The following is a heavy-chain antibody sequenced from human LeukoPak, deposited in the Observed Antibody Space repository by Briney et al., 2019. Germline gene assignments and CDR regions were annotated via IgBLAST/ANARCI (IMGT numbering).Heavy chain of an antibody. CDR2: INPSGGST. J-gene: IGHJ5*02. V-gene: IGHV1-46*01. D-gene: IGHD6-13*01. CDR1: GYTFTSYY. Sequence: ASVKVSCKASGYTFTSYYMHWVRQAPGQGLEWMGIINPSGGSTSYAQKFQGRVTMTRDMSTSTVYMELSSLRSEDTAVYYCARDFPYSSSRKKNWFDPWGQGTLVTVSS. CDR3: ARDFPYSSSRKKNWFDP.